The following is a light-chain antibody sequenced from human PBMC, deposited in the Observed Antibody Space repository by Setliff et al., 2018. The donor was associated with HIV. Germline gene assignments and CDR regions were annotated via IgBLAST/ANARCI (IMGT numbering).Light chain of an antibody. Sequence: QTVVTQEPSFSVSPGGTVTLTCGLPSGSVSTNHYPSWYQQTPGQAPRTLIYNTNIRSSGVPDRFSGSILGNKAALTITGAQADDECDYYCVLCMSSGIYVFGTGTKV. CDR3: VLCMSSGIYV. CDR1: SGSVSTNHY. J-gene: IGLJ1*01. V-gene: IGLV8-61*01. CDR2: NTN.